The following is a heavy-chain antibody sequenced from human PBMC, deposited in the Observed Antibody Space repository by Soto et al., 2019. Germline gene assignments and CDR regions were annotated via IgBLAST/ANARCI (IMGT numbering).Heavy chain of an antibody. V-gene: IGHV3-74*01. J-gene: IGHJ6*02. CDR1: GFTFSSYW. CDR2: INSDGSST. CDR3: AREGPGWGGMDV. Sequence: GGSLRLSCAACGFTFSSYWMHWVRQAPGKGLVWVSRINSDGSSTSYADSVKGRFTISRDNAKNTLYLQMNSLRAEDTAVYYCAREGPGWGGMDVWGQGTTVTV. D-gene: IGHD3-16*01.